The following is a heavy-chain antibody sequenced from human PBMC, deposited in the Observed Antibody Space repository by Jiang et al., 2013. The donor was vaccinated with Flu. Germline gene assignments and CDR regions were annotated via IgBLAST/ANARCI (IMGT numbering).Heavy chain of an antibody. Sequence: SGSGLVKPSETLSLTCTVSGGSISSYYWSWIRQPPGKGLEWIGYIYTSGSTNYNPSLKSRVTISVDTSKNQFSLKLSSVTAADTAVYYCASNIGPQEAFDPWGQGTLVTVSS. CDR3: ASNIGPQEAFDP. CDR2: IYTSGST. D-gene: IGHD2/OR15-2a*01. J-gene: IGHJ5*02. CDR1: GGSISSYY. V-gene: IGHV4-4*09.